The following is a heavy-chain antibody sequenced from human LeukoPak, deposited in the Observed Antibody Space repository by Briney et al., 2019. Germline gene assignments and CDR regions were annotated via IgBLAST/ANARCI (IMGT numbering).Heavy chain of an antibody. Sequence: ASVKVSCKPSGYIFTHYAINWVRQAPGQGLEWMGWISGYNGDTNYAQKFQGRVTMTTDTSTNTAYMDLRRLRSDDTAVYYCARNWGAGHPINFNYWGQGTLVTVSP. D-gene: IGHD3-16*01. J-gene: IGHJ4*02. CDR2: ISGYNGDT. V-gene: IGHV1-18*01. CDR1: GYIFTHYA. CDR3: ARNWGAGHPINFNY.